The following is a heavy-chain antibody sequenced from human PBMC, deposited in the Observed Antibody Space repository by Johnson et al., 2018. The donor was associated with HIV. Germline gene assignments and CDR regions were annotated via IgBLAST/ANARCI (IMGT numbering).Heavy chain of an antibody. V-gene: IGHV3-NL1*01. J-gene: IGHJ3*01. Sequence: QMQLVESGGGVVQPGRSLRLTCAVSGFTFSRYVMHWVRQAPGKGLEWVSGITWNGGSTGYADSVKGRFTISRDNSTNTLFLQMNSLRAEDTALYYSAGGGIGYNSPLGVGYAFDVWGQGTMVTVSS. CDR3: AGGGIGYNSPLGVGYAFDV. CDR2: ITWNGGST. D-gene: IGHD6-13*01. CDR1: GFTFSRYV.